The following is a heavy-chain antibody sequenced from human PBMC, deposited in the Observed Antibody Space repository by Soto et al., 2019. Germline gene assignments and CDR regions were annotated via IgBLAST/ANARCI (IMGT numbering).Heavy chain of an antibody. CDR1: GFTFSSYG. D-gene: IGHD6-19*01. V-gene: IGHV3-33*01. Sequence: GGSLRLSCAASGFTFSSYGMHWVRQAPGKGLEWVAVIWYDGSNKYYADSVKGRFTISRDNSKNTLYLQMNSLRAEETAVYYCVGTFIAVAGTGGFDPWGQGTLVTVSS. J-gene: IGHJ5*02. CDR3: VGTFIAVAGTGGFDP. CDR2: IWYDGSNK.